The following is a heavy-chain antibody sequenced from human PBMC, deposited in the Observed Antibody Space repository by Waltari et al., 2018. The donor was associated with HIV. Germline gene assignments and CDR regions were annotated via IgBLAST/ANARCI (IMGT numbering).Heavy chain of an antibody. CDR3: ARELAYVDY. CDR2: IYTDGTT. CDR1: GFGVSSKY. V-gene: IGHV3-66*02. Sequence: EVQLVESGGGLVQPGGSLRVSCAVSGFGVSSKYMSWVRQAPGKGLEWISVIYTDGTTYYADSVKGRFTISRDNSKNTLYLQMNNLRGEDTAVYYCARELAYVDYWGQGTLVTVSS. D-gene: IGHD2-21*01. J-gene: IGHJ4*02.